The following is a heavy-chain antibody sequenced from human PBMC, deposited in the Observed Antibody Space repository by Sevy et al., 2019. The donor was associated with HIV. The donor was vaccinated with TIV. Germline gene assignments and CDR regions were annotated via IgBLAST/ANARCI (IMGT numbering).Heavy chain of an antibody. Sequence: GGSLRLSCAASAFTFKSYAMTWVRQAPGKGLEWISSISGSGGDTKYEDSVKGRFTISRDNSKNTLYLQMNSLRVEDTAVYYCAKDQGDYIWGTYRHWGQGTLVTVSS. D-gene: IGHD3-16*02. CDR3: AKDQGDYIWGTYRH. J-gene: IGHJ4*02. V-gene: IGHV3-23*01. CDR1: AFTFKSYA. CDR2: ISGSGGDT.